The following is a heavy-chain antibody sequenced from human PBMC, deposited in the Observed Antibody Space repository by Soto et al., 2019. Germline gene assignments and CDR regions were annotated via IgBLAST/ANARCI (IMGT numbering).Heavy chain of an antibody. V-gene: IGHV3-23*01. CDR1: GFTFSSYA. CDR2: ISGSGGST. CDR3: AKEGGVTTGHTTDTLRYYYYGMDV. J-gene: IGHJ6*02. Sequence: GGSLRLSCAASGFTFSSYAMSWVRQAPGKGLEWVSAISGSGGSTYYADSVKGRFTISRDNSKNTLYLQMNSLRAEDTAVYYCAKEGGVTTGHTTDTLRYYYYGMDVWGQGTTVTVSS. D-gene: IGHD2-2*01.